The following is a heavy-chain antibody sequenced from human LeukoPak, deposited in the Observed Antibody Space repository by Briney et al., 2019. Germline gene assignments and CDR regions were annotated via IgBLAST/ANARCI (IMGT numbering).Heavy chain of an antibody. CDR1: GFTFSSYW. CDR3: ARVNPTSSGFYTF. D-gene: IGHD3-22*01. Sequence: PGGSLRLSCAASGFTFSSYWMHWVRQVPGKGLVWVSRITSEGSSTSYADSVKGRFTISRDNAKNSLYLQMNSLRAEDTAVYYCARVNPTSSGFYTFWGQGTLVTVSS. CDR2: ITSEGSST. V-gene: IGHV3-74*01. J-gene: IGHJ4*02.